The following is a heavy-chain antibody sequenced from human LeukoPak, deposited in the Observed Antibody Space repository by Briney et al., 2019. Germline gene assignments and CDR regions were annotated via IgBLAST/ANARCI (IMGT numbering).Heavy chain of an antibody. J-gene: IGHJ4*02. V-gene: IGHV1-2*02. Sequence: ASVKVSCKASGYTFTNYDINWVRQAPGQGLEWMGWINPNSGGTNYAQKFQGRVTMTRDTSISTAYMELSRLRSDDTAVYYCARDLNIVVVVAATFGYWGQGTLVTVSS. CDR2: INPNSGGT. CDR1: GYTFTNYD. CDR3: ARDLNIVVVVAATFGY. D-gene: IGHD2-15*01.